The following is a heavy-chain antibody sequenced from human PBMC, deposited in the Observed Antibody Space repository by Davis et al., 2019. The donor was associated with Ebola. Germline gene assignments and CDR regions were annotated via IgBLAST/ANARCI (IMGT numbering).Heavy chain of an antibody. V-gene: IGHV4-38-2*02. CDR3: ARGLVIGVVLLNRFDP. Sequence: PGGSLRLSCTVSGYSISSGYYWGWIRQPPGKGLEWIGSIYHSGSTNYNPSLKSRVTISVDTSKNQFSLKLSSVTAADTAVYYCARGLVIGVVLLNRFDPWGQGTLVTVSS. J-gene: IGHJ5*02. CDR1: GYSISSGYY. D-gene: IGHD3-3*01. CDR2: IYHSGST.